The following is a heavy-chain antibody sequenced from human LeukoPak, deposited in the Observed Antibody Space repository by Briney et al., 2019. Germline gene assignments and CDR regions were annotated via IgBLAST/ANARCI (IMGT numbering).Heavy chain of an antibody. D-gene: IGHD7-27*01. CDR1: GFAFSSNW. J-gene: IGHJ4*02. V-gene: IGHV3-74*01. CDR3: ATSLGPLTEY. Sequence: GGSLRLSCAASGFAFSSNWMHWVRQSPGKGLVWVSRINSGGSGTSYAASVEGRFTISRDNAKNTLYLQMNSLRAEDTAVYYCATSLGPLTEYWGQGTLVTVSS. CDR2: INSGGSGT.